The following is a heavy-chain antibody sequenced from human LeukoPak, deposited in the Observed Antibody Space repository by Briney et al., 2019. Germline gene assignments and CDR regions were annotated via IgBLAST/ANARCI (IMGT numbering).Heavy chain of an antibody. V-gene: IGHV4-59*11. CDR3: ARGPLGIVVVPAADDAFDI. Sequence: SETLSLTCIVSGGSISSHYWSWIRQPPGEGLEWIGYFHYTGSTNNNPSLKSRVTMSLDTSKNQFSLKLSSVTAADTAVYYCARGPLGIVVVPAADDAFDIWGQGTMVTVSS. D-gene: IGHD2-2*01. CDR1: GGSISSHY. CDR2: FHYTGST. J-gene: IGHJ3*02.